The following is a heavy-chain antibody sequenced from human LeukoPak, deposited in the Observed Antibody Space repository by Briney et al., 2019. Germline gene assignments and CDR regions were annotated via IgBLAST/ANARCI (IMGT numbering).Heavy chain of an antibody. CDR2: IRESGGGI. Sequence: GGSLRLSCAACGFTLRNYAMNWVRQTPGKGLEWVSGIRESGGGIYYTDSVKGRFTISRDNAKNTLYLQMNSLRAEDTAVYYCAKRGVVVRGVLVFGFHKEAYYFDHWGQGSLVTVSS. J-gene: IGHJ4*02. CDR3: AKRGVVVRGVLVFGFHKEAYYFDH. V-gene: IGHV3-23*01. D-gene: IGHD3-10*01. CDR1: GFTLRNYA.